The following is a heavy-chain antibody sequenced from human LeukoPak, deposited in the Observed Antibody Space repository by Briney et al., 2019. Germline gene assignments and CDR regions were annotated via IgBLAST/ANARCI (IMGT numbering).Heavy chain of an antibody. D-gene: IGHD2-2*01. CDR1: GFTFTNYA. V-gene: IGHV3-23*01. CDR2: IGASGHST. CDR3: ARDPTTYCSSASCYYWYFDL. Sequence: GGSLRLSCVASGFTFTNYAMSWVRQAPGKGLEWVSTIGASGHSTYYADSVKGRFTISRDNSRNTLYLQMNALGAEDTAIYFCARDPTTYCSSASCYYWYFDLWGRGTLVSVSS. J-gene: IGHJ2*01.